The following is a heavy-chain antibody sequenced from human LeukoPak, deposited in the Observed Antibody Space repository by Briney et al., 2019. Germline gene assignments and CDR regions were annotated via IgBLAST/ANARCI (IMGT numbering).Heavy chain of an antibody. J-gene: IGHJ4*02. D-gene: IGHD5-18*01. Sequence: GGSLRLSCAASGFTFSSYGMHWVRQAPGKGLEWVAVISYDGSNKYYADSVKGRFTISRDNSKNTLYLQMNSLRAEDTAVYYCAKAAAMAKWGDWGQGTLVTVSS. CDR3: AKAAAMAKWGD. CDR2: ISYDGSNK. V-gene: IGHV3-30*18. CDR1: GFTFSSYG.